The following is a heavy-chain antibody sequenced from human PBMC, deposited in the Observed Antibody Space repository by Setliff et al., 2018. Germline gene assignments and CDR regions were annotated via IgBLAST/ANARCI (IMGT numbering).Heavy chain of an antibody. CDR3: AHSTTFDLHHDY. Sequence: PSETLSLTCAVYGGSFSGYYWNWIRQAPGKGLEWIGEINHSGSTNYNPSLKSRVTISVDTSSNQFSLKLFSVTAADTAVYYCAHSTTFDLHHDYWGQGALVTVSS. CDR1: GGSFSGYY. D-gene: IGHD3-9*01. V-gene: IGHV4-34*01. CDR2: INHSGST. J-gene: IGHJ4*02.